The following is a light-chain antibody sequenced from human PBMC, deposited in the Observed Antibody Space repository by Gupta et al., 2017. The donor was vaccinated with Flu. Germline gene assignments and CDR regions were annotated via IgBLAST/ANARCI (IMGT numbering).Light chain of an antibody. CDR3: QQYNNWPPVT. Sequence: EIVMTQSPATLSVSPGERATLSCRASRGVNSNLAWYQQKPGRAPRLLIYGASTRATGIPARFSGSGSGTEFTLTISSLQSEDFAVYYCQQYNNWPPVTFGGGTKVEIK. CDR2: GAS. CDR1: RGVNSN. J-gene: IGKJ4*01. V-gene: IGKV3D-15*01.